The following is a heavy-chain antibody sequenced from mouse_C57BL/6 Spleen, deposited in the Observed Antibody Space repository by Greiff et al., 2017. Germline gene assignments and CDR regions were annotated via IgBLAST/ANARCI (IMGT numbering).Heavy chain of an antibody. J-gene: IGHJ1*03. Sequence: EVKLMESGGGLVKPGGSLKLSCAASGFTFSSYAMSWVRQTPEQRLAWVATISDGGSYTYYPDNVKGRFTISRDNAKNNLYMQMSHLKAEDTAMYYCASHYYGRSTGYFDVWGTGTTVTVSS. V-gene: IGHV5-4*03. CDR1: GFTFSSYA. D-gene: IGHD1-1*01. CDR3: ASHYYGRSTGYFDV. CDR2: ISDGGSYT.